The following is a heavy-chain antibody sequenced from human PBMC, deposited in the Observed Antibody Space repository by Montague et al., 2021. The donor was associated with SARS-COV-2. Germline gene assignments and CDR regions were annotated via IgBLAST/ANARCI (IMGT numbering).Heavy chain of an antibody. Sequence: SEILSLTCTVSGASVRSGNSYWNWIRQPPGKGLEWIGYISYSGSTNCSPSLKSRVTISVDTSRKQFSLKLTSVTAADTAVYYCAGGYGSGSYSSWGQGTLVTVSS. D-gene: IGHD3-10*01. CDR3: AGGYGSGSYSS. CDR2: ISYSGST. V-gene: IGHV4-61*01. J-gene: IGHJ4*02. CDR1: GASVRSGNSY.